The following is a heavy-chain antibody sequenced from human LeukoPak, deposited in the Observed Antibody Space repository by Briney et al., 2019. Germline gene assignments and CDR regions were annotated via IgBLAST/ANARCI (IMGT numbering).Heavy chain of an antibody. CDR1: GGSISSYY. CDR3: ARRTSRGYCSSTSCYRPNWFDP. V-gene: IGHV4-59*01. J-gene: IGHJ5*02. Sequence: SETLSLTCTVSGGSISSYYWSWIRQPPGKGLEWIGYIYYSGSTNCNPSLKSRVTISVDTSKNQFSLKLSSVTAADTAVYYCARRTSRGYCSSTSCYRPNWFDPWGQGTLVTVSS. CDR2: IYYSGST. D-gene: IGHD2-2*02.